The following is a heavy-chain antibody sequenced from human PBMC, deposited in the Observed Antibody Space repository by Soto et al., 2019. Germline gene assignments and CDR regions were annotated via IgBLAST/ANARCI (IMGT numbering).Heavy chain of an antibody. CDR3: ARGFNGWLRSLYAYWFDC. D-gene: IGHD5-12*01. CDR2: IYYSGST. CDR1: GGSISRTSYS. Sequence: SETPSLTCTVPGGSISRTSYSWGFFCQHPGKGLEWIGSIYYSGSTYYNPSLKSRVTISVDTSKNQFSLKLSSVTAADTAVYYCARGFNGWLRSLYAYWFDCWGKRPLVTVSS. V-gene: IGHV4-39*01. J-gene: IGHJ5*01.